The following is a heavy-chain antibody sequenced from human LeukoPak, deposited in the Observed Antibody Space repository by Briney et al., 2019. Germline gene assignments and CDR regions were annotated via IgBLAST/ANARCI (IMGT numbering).Heavy chain of an antibody. CDR3: ARGGLMTTVTTY. J-gene: IGHJ4*02. CDR2: IYSSGST. V-gene: IGHV4-59*01. CDR1: GGSISTYY. Sequence: SETPSLTCTVSGGSISTYYWSWIRQPPGKGLEWIGYIYSSGSTNYNPSLKSRVTMSVDTSKNQFSLKVNSVTAADTAVYYCARGGLMTTVTTYWGQGTLVTVSS. D-gene: IGHD4-17*01.